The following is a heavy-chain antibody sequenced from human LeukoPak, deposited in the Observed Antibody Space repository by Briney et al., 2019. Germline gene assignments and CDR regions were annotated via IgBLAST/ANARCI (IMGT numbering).Heavy chain of an antibody. Sequence: PGGSLRLSCSGSGFTFSSYGMSWVRQAPGKGLEWVSGISGSGGSTFYADFVKGRFTISRDNSKNTVYLQMNSLRAEDTALYYCARGASRADYWGQGTLVTVSS. CDR2: ISGSGGST. V-gene: IGHV3-23*01. CDR1: GFTFSSYG. CDR3: ARGASRADY. J-gene: IGHJ4*02.